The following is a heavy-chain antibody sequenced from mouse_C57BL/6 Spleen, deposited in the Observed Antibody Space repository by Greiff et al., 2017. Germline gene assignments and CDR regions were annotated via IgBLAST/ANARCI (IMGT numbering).Heavy chain of an antibody. CDR3: ARGGGNGFDD. D-gene: IGHD1-1*02. J-gene: IGHJ2*01. V-gene: IGHV1-50*01. CDR1: GYTFTSYW. CDR2: IDPSDSYT. Sequence: VQLQQPGAELVKPGASVKLSCKASGYTFTSYWMQWVKQRPGQGLEWIGEIDPSDSYTNYNQKFKGKATLTVDTSSSTAYMQLSSLTSEDSAVYCCARGGGNGFDDWGQGTTLTVSS.